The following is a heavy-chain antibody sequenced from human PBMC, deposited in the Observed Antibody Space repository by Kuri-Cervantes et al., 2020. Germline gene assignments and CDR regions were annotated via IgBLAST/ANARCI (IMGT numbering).Heavy chain of an antibody. CDR2: INYSGST. J-gene: IGHJ4*01. CDR1: GGSFSGYY. Sequence: ESLKISWAVYGGSFSGYYWSWIRQAPGKGLEWIGEINYSGSTNYNPSLKSRVTISLDTSKNQFSLKLSSVTAADTAVYYCASPPLYWGHGTLVTVSS. CDR3: ASPPLY. V-gene: IGHV4-34*01.